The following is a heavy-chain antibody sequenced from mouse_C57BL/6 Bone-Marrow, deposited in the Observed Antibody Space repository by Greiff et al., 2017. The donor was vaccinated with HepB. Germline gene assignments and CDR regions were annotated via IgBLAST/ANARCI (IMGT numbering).Heavy chain of an antibody. D-gene: IGHD2-4*01. V-gene: IGHV1-39*01. J-gene: IGHJ4*01. CDR1: GYSFTDYN. CDR2: INPNYGTT. Sequence: EVQLVESGPELVKPGASVKISCKASGYSFTDYNMNWVKQSNGKSLEWIGVINPNYGTTSYNQKFKGKATLTVDQSSSTAYMQLNSLTSEDSAVYYCALFYYDYGEEAYYAMDYWGQGTSVTVSS. CDR3: ALFYYDYGEEAYYAMDY.